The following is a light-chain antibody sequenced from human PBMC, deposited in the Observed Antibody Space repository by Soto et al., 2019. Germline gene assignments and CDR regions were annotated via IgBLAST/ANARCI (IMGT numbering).Light chain of an antibody. CDR3: QQYYSTPWT. J-gene: IGKJ1*01. CDR1: QSVLYRSNNKNY. Sequence: DIVMTQSPDSLAVSLGERATINCKSSQSVLYRSNNKNYLAWYQQKPGQPPKLLIYWASTRESGVPDRFSGSGSGTDFTLTISSLQAEDVAVYYCQQYYSTPWTFRQGTKVEIK. V-gene: IGKV4-1*01. CDR2: WAS.